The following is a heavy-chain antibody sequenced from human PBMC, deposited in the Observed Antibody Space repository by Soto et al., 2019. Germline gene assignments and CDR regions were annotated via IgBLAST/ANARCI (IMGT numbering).Heavy chain of an antibody. V-gene: IGHV1-69*08. CDR1: GGTFSSYT. Sequence: QVQLVQSGAEVKKPGSSVKVSCKASGGTFSSYTISWVRQAPGQGLEWMGRIIPILGIANYAQKFQGRVTITANKSTSTAYMELSSLRSEDTAVYYCARDPSAGDSAGYWGQGTLVTVSS. CDR2: IIPILGIA. D-gene: IGHD2-21*01. J-gene: IGHJ4*02. CDR3: ARDPSAGDSAGY.